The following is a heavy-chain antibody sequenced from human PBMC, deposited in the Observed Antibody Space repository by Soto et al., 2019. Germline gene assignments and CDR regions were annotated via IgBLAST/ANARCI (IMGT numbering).Heavy chain of an antibody. CDR1: GFTFSNYW. J-gene: IGHJ5*02. D-gene: IGHD3-10*01. CDR2: INNDGSST. V-gene: IGHV3-74*01. CDR3: TTLYYLPPNWFDP. Sequence: EVQLVESGGGLVQPGGSLRLSCVASGFTFSNYWMHWVRQAPGKGLVWVSRINNDGSSTTYADSVKGRFTISRDNTKNTLYLQMNSLRAEDTAVYYCTTLYYLPPNWFDPWGQGTLVTVSS.